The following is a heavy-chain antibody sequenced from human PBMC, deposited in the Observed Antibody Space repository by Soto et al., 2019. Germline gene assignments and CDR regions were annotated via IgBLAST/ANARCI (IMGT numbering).Heavy chain of an antibody. CDR3: AHITSPTVTTSAEYFHD. CDR2: IYWDDDK. Sequence: QITLKESGPTLVKPTQTLTLTCTFSGFSLSTSGVSVGWIRQPPGKALEWLALIYWDDDKRYSPSLESRLTITKDTSKTQVVLTMTNMDPVDTATYYCAHITSPTVTTSAEYFHDWGQGTLVTVSS. CDR1: GFSLSTSGVS. J-gene: IGHJ1*01. V-gene: IGHV2-5*02. D-gene: IGHD4-17*01.